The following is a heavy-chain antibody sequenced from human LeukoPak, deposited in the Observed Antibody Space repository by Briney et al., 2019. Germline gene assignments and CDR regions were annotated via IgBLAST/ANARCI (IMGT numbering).Heavy chain of an antibody. D-gene: IGHD2-2*01. V-gene: IGHV3-64D*06. CDR3: VKEDIVVVPAASCSDD. Sequence: PGGSLRLSCTAPGFTFSSYAMHWVRQAPGQGLEYVSAICSNGGSTYYADSVKGRFTISRDNSKNTLYLQMSSLRAEDTAVYYCVKEDIVVVPAASCSDDWGQPTLATVYS. CDR2: ICSNGGST. J-gene: IGHJ4*02. CDR1: GFTFSSYA.